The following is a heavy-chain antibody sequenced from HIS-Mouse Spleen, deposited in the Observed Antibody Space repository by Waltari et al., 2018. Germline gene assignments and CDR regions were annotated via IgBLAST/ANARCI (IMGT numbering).Heavy chain of an antibody. J-gene: IGHJ5*02. V-gene: IGHV4-31*03. CDR2: IYYSGRT. D-gene: IGHD3-3*01. Sequence: QVQLQESGPGLVKPSQTLSLTCTVSGGSISSGGYYWSWLRQHPGKGLEWIGYIYYSGRTNSNPSLKSRVTISVDTSKNHFSLKLSSVTAADTAVYYCARSPYYDFWSGYSDNWFDPWGQGTLVTVSS. CDR3: ARSPYYDFWSGYSDNWFDP. CDR1: GGSISSGGYY.